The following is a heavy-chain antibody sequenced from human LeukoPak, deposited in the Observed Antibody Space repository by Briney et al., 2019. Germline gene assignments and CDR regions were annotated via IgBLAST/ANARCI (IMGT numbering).Heavy chain of an antibody. CDR2: TRSKDRQYAT. V-gene: IGHV3-72*01. D-gene: IGHD3-22*01. CDR1: GFTLRDYH. Sequence: PSGGPLRLSCVGSGFTLRDYHMDWVRQAPGMGLEGVGRTRSKDRQYATEYPASMKGRFTISRDESENSVFLHLSSLTVEDTALYYCARDGAEGDDSAFDVWGQGTMVTVSS. CDR3: ARDGAEGDDSAFDV. J-gene: IGHJ3*01.